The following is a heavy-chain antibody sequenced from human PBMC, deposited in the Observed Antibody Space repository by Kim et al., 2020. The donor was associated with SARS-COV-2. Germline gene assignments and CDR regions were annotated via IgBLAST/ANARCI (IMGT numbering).Heavy chain of an antibody. Sequence: SETLSLTCTVSGGSISSYYWSWIRQPPGKGLEWIGYIYYSGSTNYNPSPKGRVTISVDTSKNQSSLKLSSVTAADTAVYYCAGSVRGVTPHYWGQGNLVT. D-gene: IGHD3-10*01. J-gene: IGHJ4*02. CDR1: GGSISSYY. V-gene: IGHV4-59*01. CDR3: AGSVRGVTPHY. CDR2: IYYSGST.